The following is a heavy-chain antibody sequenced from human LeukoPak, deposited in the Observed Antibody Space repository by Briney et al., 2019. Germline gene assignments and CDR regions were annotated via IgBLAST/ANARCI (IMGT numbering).Heavy chain of an antibody. V-gene: IGHV4-34*01. Sequence: SETLSLTCAVYGGSFSGYYWSWIRQPPGKGLEWIGEINHSGSTNYNPSLKSRVTISADTSKNQFSLKLSSVTAADTAVYYCARIPIRFLEYFDYWGQGTLVTVSS. CDR2: INHSGST. CDR1: GGSFSGYY. D-gene: IGHD3-3*01. CDR3: ARIPIRFLEYFDY. J-gene: IGHJ4*02.